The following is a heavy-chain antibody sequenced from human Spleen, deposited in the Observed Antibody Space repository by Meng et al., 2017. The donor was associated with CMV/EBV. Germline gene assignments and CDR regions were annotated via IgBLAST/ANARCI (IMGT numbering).Heavy chain of an antibody. D-gene: IGHD6-6*01. CDR3: ARSIIMSSSSGSINYYHYGMDV. CDR2: INTYNGNT. Sequence: ASVKVSCKTSEYSFTSYGITWVRQAPGQGLEWMGWINTYNGNTNYAQNLQGRVTMSKDTSTRTAYMELSRLRSDDTAVYYCARSIIMSSSSGSINYYHYGMDVWGQGTTVTVSS. CDR1: EYSFTSYG. V-gene: IGHV1-18*01. J-gene: IGHJ6*02.